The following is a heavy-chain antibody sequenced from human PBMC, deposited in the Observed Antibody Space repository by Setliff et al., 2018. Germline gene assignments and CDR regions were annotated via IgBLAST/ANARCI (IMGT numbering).Heavy chain of an antibody. V-gene: IGHV1-18*01. CDR2: ISAYNGNT. D-gene: IGHD3-9*01. J-gene: IGHJ3*02. CDR1: GYTFTSYG. Sequence: RASVKVSCKASGYTFTSYGISWVRQAPGQGLEWMGWISAYNGNTNYAQKLQGRVTMTTDTSTSTAYMELRSLRSDDTAVYYCARDPSPRYDILTGYAPMGAFDIWGQGTMVTVSS. CDR3: ARDPSPRYDILTGYAPMGAFDI.